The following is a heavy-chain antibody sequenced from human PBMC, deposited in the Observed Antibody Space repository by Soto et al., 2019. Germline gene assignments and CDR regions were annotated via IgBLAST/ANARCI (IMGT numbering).Heavy chain of an antibody. Sequence: PSETLSLTCTVSGGSIRSSSYYWVWIRQPPGKGLEWIGSIYYSGTTYYNPSLRSRVTISVDTSENQFSLNLNSVTAADTAVYYCASSVTIFGGVWGPGTLVTVSS. V-gene: IGHV4-39*01. CDR2: IYYSGTT. CDR1: GGSIRSSSYY. CDR3: ASSVTIFGGV. J-gene: IGHJ4*02. D-gene: IGHD3-3*01.